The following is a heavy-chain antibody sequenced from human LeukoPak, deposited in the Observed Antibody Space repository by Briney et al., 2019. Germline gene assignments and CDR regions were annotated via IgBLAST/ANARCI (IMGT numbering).Heavy chain of an antibody. CDR2: ITSGSTYI. CDR3: ARHIRGYDSSWFDP. V-gene: IGHV3-21*01. CDR1: PFTFSSYS. Sequence: GGSLRLSCAASSPFTFSSYSMQRVRQAPGKGLEWVSSITSGSTYIYYLDSVKGRFTISRDNAKNSLYLQMNSVRAEDTAIYYCARHIRGYDSSWFDPWGQGTLVTVSS. D-gene: IGHD5-12*01. J-gene: IGHJ5*02.